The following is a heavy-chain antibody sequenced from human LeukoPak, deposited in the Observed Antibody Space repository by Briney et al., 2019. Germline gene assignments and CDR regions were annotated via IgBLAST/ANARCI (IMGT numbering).Heavy chain of an antibody. CDR1: GFTFSSYC. V-gene: IGHV3-21*01. CDR3: ARDYTSSFSSGWYSYFGY. CDR2: INSSGSYI. D-gene: IGHD6-19*01. Sequence: PGGSLRLSCAASGFTFSSYCMSWVRQAPGKGLEWVSSINSSGSYIYYEDSVKGRFTISRDNAKNSLYLQMNSLRAEDTAVYYCARDYTSSFSSGWYSYFGYWGQGTLVTVSS. J-gene: IGHJ4*02.